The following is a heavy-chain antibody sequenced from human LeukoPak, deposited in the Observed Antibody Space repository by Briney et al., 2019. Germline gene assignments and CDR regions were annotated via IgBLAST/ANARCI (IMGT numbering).Heavy chain of an antibody. CDR3: ARVRGYCSSTSCYYYYGMDV. CDR2: INPNSGGT. J-gene: IGHJ6*02. CDR1: GYTFTGHY. V-gene: IGHV1-2*02. D-gene: IGHD2-2*01. Sequence: ASVKVSCKASGYTFTGHYMHWVRQAPGQGLEWMGWINPNSGGTNYAQKFQGRVTMTRDTSISTAYMELSRLRSDDTAVYYCARVRGYCSSTSCYYYYGMDVWGQGTTVTVSS.